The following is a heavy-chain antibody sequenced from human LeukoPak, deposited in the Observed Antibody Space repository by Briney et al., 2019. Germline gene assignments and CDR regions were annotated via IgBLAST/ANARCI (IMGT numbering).Heavy chain of an antibody. Sequence: GGSLRLSCTASGFTFSRFGMHWVRQAPGKGLEWVAFIRYDGSSEYYVDSVKGRFTISRGDSKNTLHLQMNSLRAEDTAVYYCAKDRELELPFDYWGQGTLVTVSS. CDR1: GFTFSRFG. J-gene: IGHJ4*02. V-gene: IGHV3-30*02. D-gene: IGHD1-7*01. CDR2: IRYDGSSE. CDR3: AKDRELELPFDY.